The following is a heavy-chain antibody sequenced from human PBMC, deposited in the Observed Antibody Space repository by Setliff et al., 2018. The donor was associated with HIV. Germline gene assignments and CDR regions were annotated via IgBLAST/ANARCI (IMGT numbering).Heavy chain of an antibody. V-gene: IGHV4-38-2*01. CDR3: ARLPHSSGWYLDY. CDR2: IYHSESP. CDR1: GYSISSGYY. D-gene: IGHD6-19*01. Sequence: ASETLSLTCAVSGYSISSGYYWGWIRQPPGKGLEWIGSIYHSESPYYNPSLKSRVTISVDTSKNQFSLKLSSVTAADTAVYYCARLPHSSGWYLDYWGQGTQVTVSS. J-gene: IGHJ4*02.